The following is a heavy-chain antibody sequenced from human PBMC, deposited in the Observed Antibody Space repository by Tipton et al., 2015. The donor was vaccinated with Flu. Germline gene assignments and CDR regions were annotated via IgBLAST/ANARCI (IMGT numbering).Heavy chain of an antibody. J-gene: IGHJ4*02. Sequence: TLSLTCTVSGGSVSSDVYSWSWIRHLPGKGLEWIGYMYYSGSTKYNPSLKSRVTISIDTSKNQFSLKLTSVTAADTAVYYCARDLKWSSAYYNPFGYWGQGILVTVSS. CDR3: ARDLKWSSAYYNPFGY. CDR2: MYYSGST. CDR1: GGSVSSDVYS. V-gene: IGHV4-61*08. D-gene: IGHD3-22*01.